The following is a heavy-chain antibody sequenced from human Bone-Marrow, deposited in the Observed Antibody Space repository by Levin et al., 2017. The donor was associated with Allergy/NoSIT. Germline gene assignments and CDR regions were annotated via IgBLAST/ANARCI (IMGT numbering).Heavy chain of an antibody. CDR3: ARDIRGYSGYDTAFDI. CDR1: GFTFSSYA. J-gene: IGHJ3*02. D-gene: IGHD5-12*01. Sequence: GGSLRLSCAASGFTFSSYAMHWVRQAPGKGLEWVAVISYDGSNKYYADSVKGRFTISRDNSKNTLYLQMNSLRAEDTAVYYCARDIRGYSGYDTAFDIWGQGTMVTVSS. CDR2: ISYDGSNK. V-gene: IGHV3-30-3*01.